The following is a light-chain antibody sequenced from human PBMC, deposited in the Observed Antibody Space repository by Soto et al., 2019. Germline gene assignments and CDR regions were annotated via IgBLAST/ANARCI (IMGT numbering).Light chain of an antibody. V-gene: IGLV2-8*01. J-gene: IGLJ2*01. CDR2: DVN. CDR1: SSDVGGYNY. Sequence: QSVLTQPPSASGSXXXXXAISCSGTSSDVGGYNYVSWYQQHPGKAPKLMIYDVNKRPSGVPDRFSGSNSGNTASLTVSGLQAEDEDDYYCISYAGSNKPAFGGGTKLTVL. CDR3: ISYAGSNKPA.